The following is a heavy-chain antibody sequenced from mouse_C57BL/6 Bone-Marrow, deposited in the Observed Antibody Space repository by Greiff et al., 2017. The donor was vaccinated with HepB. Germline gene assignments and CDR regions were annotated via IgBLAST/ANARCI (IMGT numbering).Heavy chain of an antibody. CDR2: IRSKSNNYAT. J-gene: IGHJ2*01. CDR1: GFSFNTYA. Sequence: EVKLVESGGGLVQPKGSLKLSCAASGFSFNTYAMNWVRQAPGKGLEWVARIRSKSNNYATYYADSVKDRFTISRDDSESMLYLQMNNLKTEDTAMYYCVRGAFGVPFFDYWGQGTTLTVSS. V-gene: IGHV10-1*01. CDR3: VRGAFGVPFFDY.